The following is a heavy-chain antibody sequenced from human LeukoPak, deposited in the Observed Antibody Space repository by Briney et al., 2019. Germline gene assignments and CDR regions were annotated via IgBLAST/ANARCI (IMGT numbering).Heavy chain of an antibody. CDR2: IIPIFGTA. CDR1: GGTFSSYA. CDR3: ASSSWYLSGAFDI. V-gene: IGHV1-69*13. D-gene: IGHD6-13*01. Sequence: SVKVSCKASGGTFSSYAISWVRQAPGQGLEWMGGIIPIFGTANYAQKFQGRVTITADESTSTAYMELSSLRSEDTAVYYCASSSWYLSGAFDIWGQGTMVTASS. J-gene: IGHJ3*02.